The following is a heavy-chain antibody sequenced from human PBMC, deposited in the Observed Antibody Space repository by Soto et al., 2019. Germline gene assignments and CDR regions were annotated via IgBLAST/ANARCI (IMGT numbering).Heavy chain of an antibody. V-gene: IGHV3-15*07. J-gene: IGHJ4*01. D-gene: IGHD1-26*01. CDR1: GFTFSNAW. CDR2: IKSKTDGGTT. Sequence: GGSLRLSCAASGFTFSNAWINWVRQAPGKGLEWVGRIKSKTDGGTTDYAAPVKGRFAISRDDSKNILYLQMNSLKIEDTGVYYCTTDSRTTLPEIRFDYWGHGTQVTVSS. CDR3: TTDSRTTLPEIRFDY.